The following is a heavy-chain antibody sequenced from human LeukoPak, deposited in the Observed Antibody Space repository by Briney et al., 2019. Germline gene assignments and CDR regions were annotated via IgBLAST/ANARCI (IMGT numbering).Heavy chain of an antibody. CDR3: AKEDIVSTMGNFDY. D-gene: IGHD5/OR15-5a*01. J-gene: IGHJ4*02. CDR1: GFTFSSYA. V-gene: IGHV3-23*01. Sequence: GGSLRLSCAASGFTFSSYAMSWVRQAPGKGLEWVSALTGSGATTNYADSVKGRFTISRDNSKNTLFLQMNSLRAEDTAVYYCAKEDIVSTMGNFDYWGQGTLVTVSS. CDR2: LTGSGATT.